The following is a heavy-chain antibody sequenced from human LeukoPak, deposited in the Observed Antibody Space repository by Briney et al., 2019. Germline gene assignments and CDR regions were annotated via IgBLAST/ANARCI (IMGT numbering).Heavy chain of an antibody. D-gene: IGHD1-1*01. CDR2: IHYTGSS. CDR3: ARSERGYMGGFEY. J-gene: IGHJ4*02. V-gene: IGHV4-59*01. Sequence: SETLSLICTVSGGSISSYYWSWIRQPPGKGLEWIGYIHYTGSSNYNPSLKSRVSISVDTSKNQFSLKLRSVTAADTAVYYCARSERGYMGGFEYWGQGTLVTVSS. CDR1: GGSISSYY.